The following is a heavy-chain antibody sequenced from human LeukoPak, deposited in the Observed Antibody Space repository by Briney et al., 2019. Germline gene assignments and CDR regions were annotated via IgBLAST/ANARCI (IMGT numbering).Heavy chain of an antibody. CDR1: GFTFSSYA. V-gene: IGHV3-30*04. CDR2: ISYDGTNK. CDR3: AKDRNSGNYYQTGDFHY. J-gene: IGHJ4*02. Sequence: GRSLRLSCAASGFTFSSYAMHWVRQGPGEGLEWVAVISYDGTNKYYADSVKGRFTISRDISKNTLYLQMNSLRAEDTALYYCAKDRNSGNYYQTGDFHYWGQGTLVTVSS. D-gene: IGHD1-26*01.